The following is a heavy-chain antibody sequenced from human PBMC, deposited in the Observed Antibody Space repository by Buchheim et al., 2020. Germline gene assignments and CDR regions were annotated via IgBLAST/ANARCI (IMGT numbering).Heavy chain of an antibody. Sequence: EVQLVESGGGLVQPGGSLRLSCAASGFTFSSYWMSWVRQAPGKGLEWVANIKQDGSEKYYVDSVKGRFTISGDNAKNSLYLQMNSLRAEDTAVYYCARRGGYSSSWNYYYYGMDVWGQGTT. CDR2: IKQDGSEK. CDR3: ARRGGYSSSWNYYYYGMDV. V-gene: IGHV3-7*01. CDR1: GFTFSSYW. J-gene: IGHJ6*02. D-gene: IGHD6-13*01.